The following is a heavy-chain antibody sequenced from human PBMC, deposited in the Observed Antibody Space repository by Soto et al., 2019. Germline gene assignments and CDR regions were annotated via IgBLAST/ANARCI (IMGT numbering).Heavy chain of an antibody. CDR3: ASSYYYHSSGYSDYYYGMDV. Sequence: QVQLVQSGAEVKKPGASVKVSCKASGYTFTGYYMHWVRQAPGQGLEWMGWINPNSGGTNYAQKFQGWVTMTRDTSISTAYVVLRRLRSDDTAVYYCASSYYYHSSGYSDYYYGMDVCGHGTTVTVSS. J-gene: IGHJ6*02. CDR2: INPNSGGT. D-gene: IGHD3-22*01. CDR1: GYTFTGYY. V-gene: IGHV1-2*04.